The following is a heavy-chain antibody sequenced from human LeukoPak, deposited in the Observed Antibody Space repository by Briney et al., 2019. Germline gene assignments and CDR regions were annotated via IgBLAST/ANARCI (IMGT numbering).Heavy chain of an antibody. CDR1: GYSFTSYW. CDR2: IIPILGIA. J-gene: IGHJ3*02. V-gene: IGHV1-69*04. Sequence: KISCKGSGYSFTSYWIGWVRQMPGKGLEWMGRIIPILGIANYAQKFQGRVTITADKSTSTAYMELSSLRSEDTAVYYCARGGDCGGDCFDAFDIWGQGTMVTVSS. CDR3: ARGGDCGGDCFDAFDI. D-gene: IGHD2-21*02.